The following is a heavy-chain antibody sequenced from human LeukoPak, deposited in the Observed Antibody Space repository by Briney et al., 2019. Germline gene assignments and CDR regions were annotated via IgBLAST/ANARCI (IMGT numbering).Heavy chain of an antibody. CDR2: INPNSGGT. J-gene: IGHJ4*02. CDR3: ASVIDYYDSSGLNY. CDR1: GYTFTGYY. D-gene: IGHD3-22*01. Sequence: ASVKVSCKASGYTFTGYYMHWVRQAPGQGLEWMGWINPNSGGTNYAQKFQGRVTMTRDASISTAYMELSRLRSDDTAVYYCASVIDYYDSSGLNYWGQGTLVTVSS. V-gene: IGHV1-2*02.